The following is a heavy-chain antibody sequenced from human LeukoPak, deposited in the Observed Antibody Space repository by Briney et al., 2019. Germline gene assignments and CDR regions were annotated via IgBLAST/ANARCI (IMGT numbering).Heavy chain of an antibody. Sequence: GASVKVSCKASGYTFTSYDINWVRQATGQGLEWMGWMNPNSGNTGYAQKLQGRVTMTRDTSISTAYMELSRLRSDDTAVYYCARAKIVGATKNAFDIWGQGTMVTVSS. D-gene: IGHD1-26*01. CDR3: ARAKIVGATKNAFDI. CDR2: MNPNSGNT. V-gene: IGHV1-8*01. CDR1: GYTFTSYD. J-gene: IGHJ3*02.